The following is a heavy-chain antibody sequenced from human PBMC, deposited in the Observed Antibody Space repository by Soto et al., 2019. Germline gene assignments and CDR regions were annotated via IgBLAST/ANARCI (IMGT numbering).Heavy chain of an antibody. J-gene: IGHJ4*02. D-gene: IGHD6-19*01. V-gene: IGHV2-5*01. CDR3: AHRPGGSGWRYYFDY. Sequence: SGPTLVNPTQTLTLTCSFSGFSLTSTGVGVGWFRQPPGKALEWLGLAYWNDDDRYRSSLRSRLTITKDTSKNQVVLTMTNMDPEDTATYYCAHRPGGSGWRYYFDYWGQGPLFPVSS. CDR2: AYWNDDD. CDR1: GFSLTSTGVG.